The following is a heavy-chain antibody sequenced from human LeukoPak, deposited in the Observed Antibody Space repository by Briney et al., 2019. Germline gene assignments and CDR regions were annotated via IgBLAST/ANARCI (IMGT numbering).Heavy chain of an antibody. D-gene: IGHD3-3*01. CDR3: ARADYDA. J-gene: IGHJ5*02. Sequence: GGSLRLSCAASGFTFSSYAMHWVRQAPGKGLEWVAVISYDGSNKYYADSVKGRFTISRDNSKNTLYLQMNSLRAEDTAVYYCARADYDAWGQGTLVTVSS. CDR1: GFTFSSYA. V-gene: IGHV3-30-3*01. CDR2: ISYDGSNK.